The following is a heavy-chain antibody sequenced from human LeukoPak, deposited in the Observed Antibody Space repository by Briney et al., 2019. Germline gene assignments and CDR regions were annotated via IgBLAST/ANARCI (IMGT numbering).Heavy chain of an antibody. CDR3: APLCGGDCYPDY. CDR1: GFTFSSYA. J-gene: IGHJ4*02. Sequence: GGSLRLSCAASGFTFSSYAMSWVRQAPGKGLEWVSAISGSGGSTYYTDSVKGRFTISRDNSKNTLYLQMNSLRAEDTAVYYCAPLCGGDCYPDYWGRGTLVTVSS. V-gene: IGHV3-23*01. CDR2: ISGSGGST. D-gene: IGHD2-21*02.